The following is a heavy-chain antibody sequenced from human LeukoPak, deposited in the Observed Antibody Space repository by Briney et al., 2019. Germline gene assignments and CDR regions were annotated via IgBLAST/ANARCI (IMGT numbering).Heavy chain of an antibody. V-gene: IGHV1-2*02. J-gene: IGHJ4*02. CDR2: INPNSGGT. D-gene: IGHD6-13*01. CDR1: GYTFTGYY. CDR3: ARSIAAAGDLDY. Sequence: ASVKVSCKASGYTFTGYYMHWVRQAPGQGLEWMGWINPNSGGTNYAQKFQGRVTMTRNTSISTAYMELSRLRSDDTAVYYCARSIAAAGDLDYWGQGTLVTVSS.